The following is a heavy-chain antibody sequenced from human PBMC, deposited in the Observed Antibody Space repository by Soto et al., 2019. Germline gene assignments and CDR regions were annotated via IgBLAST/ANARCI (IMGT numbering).Heavy chain of an antibody. D-gene: IGHD6-6*01. V-gene: IGHV3-7*03. J-gene: IGHJ6*02. CDR1: GFTFSSYW. Sequence: LRLSCAASGFTFSSYWMSWVRQAPGKGLEWVANIKQDGSEKYYVDSVKGRFTISRDNAKNSLYLQMNSLRAEDTAVYYCARASEYSSSYYYYYGMDVWGQGTTVTVSS. CDR3: ARASEYSSSYYYYYGMDV. CDR2: IKQDGSEK.